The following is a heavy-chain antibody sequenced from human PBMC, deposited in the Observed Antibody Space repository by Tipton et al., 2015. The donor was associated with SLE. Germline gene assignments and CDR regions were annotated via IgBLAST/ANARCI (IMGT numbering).Heavy chain of an antibody. J-gene: IGHJ4*02. V-gene: IGHV4-61*05. D-gene: IGHD3-22*01. CDR2: IYYAGST. CDR1: GFSISSGYY. CDR3: ARVPRTFYYDYSGHFDY. Sequence: TLSLTCAVSGFSISSGYYWGWIRQPPGKGLEWIGYIYYAGSTNYNPSLKSRVTILVDRSKNQFSLKLSSVTAADTAVYYCARVPRTFYYDYSGHFDYWGPGTLVTVSS.